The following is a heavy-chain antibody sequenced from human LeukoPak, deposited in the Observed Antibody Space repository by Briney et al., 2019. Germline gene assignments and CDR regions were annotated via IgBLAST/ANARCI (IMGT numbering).Heavy chain of an antibody. D-gene: IGHD6-13*01. Sequence: GGSLRLSCAASGFTFDDYAMSWVRQAPGKGLEWVSAISGSGGSTYYADSVKGRFTISRDNSKNTLYLQMNSLRAEDTAVYYCAKEGSSWYIYYFDYWGQGTLVTVSS. J-gene: IGHJ4*02. V-gene: IGHV3-23*01. CDR1: GFTFDDYA. CDR3: AKEGSSWYIYYFDY. CDR2: ISGSGGST.